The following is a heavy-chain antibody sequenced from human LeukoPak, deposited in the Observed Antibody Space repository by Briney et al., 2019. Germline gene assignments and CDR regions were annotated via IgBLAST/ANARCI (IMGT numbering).Heavy chain of an antibody. Sequence: LVKVSCKASGGTFSSYAISWVRQAPGQGLEWMGGIIPIFGTANYAQKFQGRVTITADEFTSTAYMELSSLRSEDTAVYYCARESLPYYYDSSGYYSPKGNAFDIWGQGTMVNVSS. V-gene: IGHV1-69*13. CDR1: GGTFSSYA. J-gene: IGHJ3*02. CDR3: ARESLPYYYDSSGYYSPKGNAFDI. D-gene: IGHD3-22*01. CDR2: IIPIFGTA.